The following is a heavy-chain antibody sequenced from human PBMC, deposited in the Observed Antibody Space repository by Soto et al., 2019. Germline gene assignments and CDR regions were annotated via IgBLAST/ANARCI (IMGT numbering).Heavy chain of an antibody. CDR2: INPNSGGT. D-gene: IGHD1-7*01. CDR1: GYTFTGYY. J-gene: IGHJ4*02. Sequence: QVQLVQSGAEVKKPGASVKVSCKASGYTFTGYYMHWVRQAPGQGLEWMGWINPNSGGTNYAQKFQGWVTMTRDTSISTADMELSRLRSDDTAVYYCARGKSITGTSKVYFDYWGQGTLVTVSS. V-gene: IGHV1-2*04. CDR3: ARGKSITGTSKVYFDY.